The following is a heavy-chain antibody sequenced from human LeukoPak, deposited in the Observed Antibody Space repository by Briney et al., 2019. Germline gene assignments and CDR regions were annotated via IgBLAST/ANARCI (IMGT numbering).Heavy chain of an antibody. V-gene: IGHV1-46*01. D-gene: IGHD5-12*01. Sequence: ASVKVSCKASGYTFTTYYIHWVRQAPGQGLEWMGIINPSGGSTSYTQKCQGRVTMTRDTSTTTVYMELSSLRSEDTAVYYCARCSGYDYWEQWLVSGPPAYYYYMDVWGKGTTVAVSS. CDR2: INPSGGST. CDR1: GYTFTTYY. CDR3: ARCSGYDYWEQWLVSGPPAYYYYMDV. J-gene: IGHJ6*03.